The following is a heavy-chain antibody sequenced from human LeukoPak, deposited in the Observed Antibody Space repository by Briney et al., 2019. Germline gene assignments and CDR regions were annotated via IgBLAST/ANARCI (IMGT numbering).Heavy chain of an antibody. D-gene: IGHD5-18*01. CDR3: ARVRWLGYGRDYFDY. CDR2: INHSGST. V-gene: IGHV4-34*01. CDR1: GGSFSGYY. J-gene: IGHJ4*02. Sequence: PSGTLSLTCAVYGGSFSGYYWSWIRQPPGKGLEWIGEINHSGSTNYNPSLKSRVTISVDTSKNQFSLKLSSVTAADTAVYYCARVRWLGYGRDYFDYWGQGTLVTVSS.